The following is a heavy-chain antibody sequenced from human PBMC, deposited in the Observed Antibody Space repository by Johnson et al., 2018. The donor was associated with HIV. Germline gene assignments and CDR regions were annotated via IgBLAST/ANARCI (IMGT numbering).Heavy chain of an antibody. D-gene: IGHD6-13*01. Sequence: VQLVESGGGVVQPGRSLRLSCAASGFTVSSNYMSWVRQAPGEGLEWVSRINRDGSTTDYADSVTGRFTISRDNAKNTVYLQMNSLRAEDTAVYFCARGDNAAAGDAFDIWGQGTMVTVSS. CDR1: GFTVSSNY. J-gene: IGHJ3*02. CDR3: ARGDNAAAGDAFDI. V-gene: IGHV3-74*02. CDR2: INRDGSTT.